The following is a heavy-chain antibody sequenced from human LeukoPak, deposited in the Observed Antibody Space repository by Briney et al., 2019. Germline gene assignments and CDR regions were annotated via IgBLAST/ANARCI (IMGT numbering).Heavy chain of an antibody. Sequence: EASVKVSCKVSGYTLSDLSMHWVRQAPGKGLEWMGSFALEDGEKVYAQKFQGRVTMTRDTSISTAYMELSRLRSDDTAVYYCARGQGYDYARYGMDVWGQGTTVTVSS. CDR3: ARGQGYDYARYGMDV. J-gene: IGHJ6*02. V-gene: IGHV1-24*01. CDR2: FALEDGEK. CDR1: GYTLSDLS. D-gene: IGHD5-12*01.